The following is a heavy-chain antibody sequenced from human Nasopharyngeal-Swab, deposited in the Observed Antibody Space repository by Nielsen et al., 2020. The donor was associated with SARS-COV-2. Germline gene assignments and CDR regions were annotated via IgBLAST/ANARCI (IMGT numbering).Heavy chain of an antibody. CDR3: ARDRADYHIPYYYYYMDV. J-gene: IGHJ6*03. CDR2: INHSGST. Sequence: SETLSLTCGVYGGSFSDHYWSWIRQPPGKGLEWIGEINHSGSTNYNPSLKSRVTMSVDTSKNQFSLNLSSVTAADTAVYYCARDRADYHIPYYYYYMDVWGKGTTVAVSS. D-gene: IGHD4-11*01. V-gene: IGHV4-34*01. CDR1: GGSFSDHY.